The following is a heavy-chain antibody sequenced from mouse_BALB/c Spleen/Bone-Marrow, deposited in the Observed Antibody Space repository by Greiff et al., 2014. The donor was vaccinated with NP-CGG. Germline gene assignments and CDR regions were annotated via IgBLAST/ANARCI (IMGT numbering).Heavy chain of an antibody. CDR2: INPYNDGT. CDR1: GYTFTSYV. Sequence: EVKLMESGPELVKPGASVKMSCKASGYTFTSYVMHWVKQKPGQGLEWIGYINPYNDGTKYNERFKGKATLTSDKSSSTAYMELSRLTSEDAAVYYCAKGGNYRYDFDYWGQGTTLTVSS. V-gene: IGHV1-14*01. CDR3: AKGGNYRYDFDY. J-gene: IGHJ2*01. D-gene: IGHD2-14*01.